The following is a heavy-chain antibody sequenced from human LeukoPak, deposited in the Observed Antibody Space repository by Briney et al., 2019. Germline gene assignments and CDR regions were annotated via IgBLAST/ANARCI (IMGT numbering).Heavy chain of an antibody. J-gene: IGHJ4*02. CDR1: GYTFTGYY. D-gene: IGHD3-3*01. V-gene: IGHV1-2*02. Sequence: GASVKVSCKASGYTFTGYYMHWVRQAPGQGLEWMGWINPNSGGTNYAQKFQGRVTMTRDTSISTAYMELSRLRSDDTAVYYCAGGPLRFLEWLLYASDYWGQGTLVTVSS. CDR2: INPNSGGT. CDR3: AGGPLRFLEWLLYASDY.